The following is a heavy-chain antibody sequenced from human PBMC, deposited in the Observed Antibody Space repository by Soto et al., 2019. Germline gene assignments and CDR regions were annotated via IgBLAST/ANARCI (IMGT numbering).Heavy chain of an antibody. J-gene: IGHJ4*02. V-gene: IGHV3-33*01. Sequence: GGSLRLSCAASGFTFSSYGLHWGRQAPGKGLEWVAVIWYDGSNKYYADSVKGRFTISRDNSKNTLCLQMNSLRAEDTAVYYCARDQRYNYDPFGYWGQGTLVTVSS. CDR2: IWYDGSNK. D-gene: IGHD5-18*01. CDR1: GFTFSSYG. CDR3: ARDQRYNYDPFGY.